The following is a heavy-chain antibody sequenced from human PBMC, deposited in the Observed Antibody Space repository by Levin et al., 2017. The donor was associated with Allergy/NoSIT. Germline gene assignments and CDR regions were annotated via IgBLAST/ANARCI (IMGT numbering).Heavy chain of an antibody. CDR1: GFSISIYS. J-gene: IGHJ4*02. CDR2: ISTTGDII. CDR3: ARDKDPTVFDY. V-gene: IGHV3-48*04. Sequence: ASVKVSCVGSGFSISIYSMHWVRQSPEKGLEWLSYISTTGDIIDYADSVQGRFTISRDNARNSLYLQMNSLRVDDSAVYYCARDKDPTVFDYWGQGTVVTVSS.